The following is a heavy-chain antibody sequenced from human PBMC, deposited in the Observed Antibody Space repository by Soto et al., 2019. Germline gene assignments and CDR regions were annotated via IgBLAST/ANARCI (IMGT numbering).Heavy chain of an antibody. Sequence: PGGSLRLSCAAAGFSFSSNWMHWVRQAPGEGLVWVSRINSDGSSTNYADSVRGRFTISRDNAKNTLFLQMNSLRVEDTAVFYCSRGAGTTSPHLDYWGQGTLVTVS. V-gene: IGHV3-74*01. CDR1: GFSFSSNW. CDR3: SRGAGTTSPHLDY. CDR2: INSDGSST. J-gene: IGHJ4*02. D-gene: IGHD1-7*01.